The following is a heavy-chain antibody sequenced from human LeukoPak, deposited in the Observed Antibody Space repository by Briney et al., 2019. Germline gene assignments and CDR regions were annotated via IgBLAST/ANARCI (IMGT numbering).Heavy chain of an antibody. Sequence: ETLSLTCAVYGGSFSGYYWSWIRQPPGKGLEWISVIYSGGSTYYADSVKGRFTISRDNSKNTLYLQMNSLRAEDTAVYYCARGVVTALLAFDIWGQGTMVTVSS. CDR3: ARGVVTALLAFDI. J-gene: IGHJ3*02. V-gene: IGHV3-66*01. CDR2: IYSGGST. CDR1: GGSFSGYY. D-gene: IGHD2-21*02.